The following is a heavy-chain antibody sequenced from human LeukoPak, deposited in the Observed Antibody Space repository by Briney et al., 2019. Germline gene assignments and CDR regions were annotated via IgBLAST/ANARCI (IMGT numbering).Heavy chain of an antibody. Sequence: PSETLSLTCTVSGGTFSSYYWSWIRQPPGKGLEWIGYIYYSGSTNYNPSLKSRVTISVDTSKNQFSLKLSSVTAADTAVYYCASGFGDFESPHPHFDYWGQGTLVTVSS. D-gene: IGHD3-10*01. J-gene: IGHJ4*02. V-gene: IGHV4-59*01. CDR3: ASGFGDFESPHPHFDY. CDR2: IYYSGST. CDR1: GGTFSSYY.